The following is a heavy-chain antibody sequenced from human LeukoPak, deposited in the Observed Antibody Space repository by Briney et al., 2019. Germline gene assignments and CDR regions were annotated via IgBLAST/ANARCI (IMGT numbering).Heavy chain of an antibody. CDR1: GYTFTGYY. D-gene: IGHD4-17*01. CDR2: INPNSGGT. Sequence: ASVKVSCKASGYTFTGYYMHWVRQAPGQGLEWMGWINPNSGGTNYAQKFQGRVTMTRDTSISTAYMELSRLRSDDTAVYYCARDLWDGDLYYYMDVWGKGTTVTVSS. V-gene: IGHV1-2*02. J-gene: IGHJ6*03. CDR3: ARDLWDGDLYYYMDV.